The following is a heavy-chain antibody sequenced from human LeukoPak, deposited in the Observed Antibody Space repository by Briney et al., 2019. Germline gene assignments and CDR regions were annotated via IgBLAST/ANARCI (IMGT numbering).Heavy chain of an antibody. D-gene: IGHD3-10*01. CDR3: VPGYYHSGIFYYFFDS. V-gene: IGHV3-33*05. Sequence: GGSLRLSCAASGFTFTSSGMHWVRQAPGNGLEWVAAMSSDGNTKFYADSVKGRFSISRDTSKNTLYMQMNSLRAEDTAVFYCVPGYYHSGIFYYFFDSWGQGTLVTVSA. J-gene: IGHJ4*02. CDR2: MSSDGNTK. CDR1: GFTFTSSG.